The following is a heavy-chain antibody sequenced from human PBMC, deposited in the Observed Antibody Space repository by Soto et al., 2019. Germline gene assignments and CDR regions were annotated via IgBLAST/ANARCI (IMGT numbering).Heavy chain of an antibody. CDR1: GGSISTNW. CDR3: ARHIAVSGTRGFDF. D-gene: IGHD6-19*01. J-gene: IGHJ4*02. Sequence: QVQLQESGPGLMKPSGTLSLTCAVSGGSISTNWWSWVRRPPGKGLEWIGEIYHSGRTNYNPSLKNRVTRSVDKSQNHRSLNLNSVTAADTAVYYCARHIAVSGTRGFDFWGQGTLVTVSS. CDR2: IYHSGRT. V-gene: IGHV4-4*02.